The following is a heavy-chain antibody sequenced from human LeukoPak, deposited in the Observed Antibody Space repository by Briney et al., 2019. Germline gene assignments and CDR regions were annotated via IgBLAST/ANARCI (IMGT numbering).Heavy chain of an antibody. CDR1: GGSISSYY. Sequence: SETLSLTCTVSGGSISSYYWSWIRQPPGKGLEWIGYIHYSGSTNYNPSLKSRVTISVDTSKNQFSLKLSSVTAADTAVYYCARAVEMATDFDYWGQGTLVTVSS. D-gene: IGHD5-24*01. CDR2: IHYSGST. V-gene: IGHV4-59*01. J-gene: IGHJ4*02. CDR3: ARAVEMATDFDY.